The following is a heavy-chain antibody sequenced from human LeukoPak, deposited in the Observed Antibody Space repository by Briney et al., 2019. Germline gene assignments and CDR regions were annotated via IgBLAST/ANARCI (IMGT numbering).Heavy chain of an antibody. CDR2: IYPGDSDT. CDR3: ARRSSPAEYFDY. J-gene: IGHJ4*02. Sequence: GESLKISCKVSGYSFSNYWIGWVRQMPGKGMEWMGIIYPGDSDTRYSPSFQGQVTISADKSISTAYLQWSSLKASDTAIYYCARRSSPAEYFDYWGQGALVTVSS. CDR1: GYSFSNYW. V-gene: IGHV5-51*01. D-gene: IGHD6-6*01.